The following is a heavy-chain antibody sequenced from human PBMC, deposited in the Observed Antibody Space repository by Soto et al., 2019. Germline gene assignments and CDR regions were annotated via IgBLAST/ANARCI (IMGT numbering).Heavy chain of an antibody. CDR3: AREGIYDSSGSGPWGWFEP. Sequence: SETLSLTCAVSGGSISSGGYYWSWIRQHPGKGLEWIGYIYYSGSTYYNPSLKSRVTISVDTSKNQFSLKLSSVTAADTAVYYLAREGIYDSSGSGPWGWFEPWCQGTLVTVFS. V-gene: IGHV4-31*11. D-gene: IGHD3-22*01. CDR1: GGSISSGGYY. J-gene: IGHJ5*02. CDR2: IYYSGST.